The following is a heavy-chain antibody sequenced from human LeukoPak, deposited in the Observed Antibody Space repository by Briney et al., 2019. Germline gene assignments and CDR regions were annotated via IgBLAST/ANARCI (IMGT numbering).Heavy chain of an antibody. CDR1: GYTFTGDY. CDR2: INLNGGVT. D-gene: IGHD2-21*01. J-gene: IGHJ3*02. CDR3: ARAIGLDAFDI. Sequence: ASVKVSCKASGYTFTGDYMHWVRQAPGQGREWRGWINLNGGVTNYAQKFQGRLHMTRDTSISPAYMEVSRLRSDDTAVYYCARAIGLDAFDIWGQGTMVTVSS. V-gene: IGHV1-2*02.